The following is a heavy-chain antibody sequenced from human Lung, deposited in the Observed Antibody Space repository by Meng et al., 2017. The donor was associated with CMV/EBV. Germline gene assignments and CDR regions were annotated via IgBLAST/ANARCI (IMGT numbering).Heavy chain of an antibody. J-gene: IGHJ4*02. CDR2: MSYDGGNK. Sequence: GGSXRLXCAASGFTFSSFAMHWVRQAPGKGLEWVAVMSYDGGNKYYADSVMGRFTISRDNSKSALYLQMNSLRVEDTAVYYCAKAHEILGSCSLTSCYWGVDYXGQGXLVTVS. CDR1: GFTFSSFA. D-gene: IGHD2-2*01. V-gene: IGHV3-30-3*01. CDR3: AKAHEILGSCSLTSCYWGVDY.